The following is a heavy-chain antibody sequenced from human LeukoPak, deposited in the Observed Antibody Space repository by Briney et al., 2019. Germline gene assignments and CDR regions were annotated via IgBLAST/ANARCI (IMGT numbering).Heavy chain of an antibody. CDR1: GYTFTSYD. J-gene: IGHJ6*03. CDR2: MNPNSGNT. Sequence: ASVKVSCKASGYTFTSYDINWVRQATGQGLEWMGWMNPNSGNTGYAQKFQGRVTMTRNTSISTAYMELSSLRSEDTAVYYCARSSLVVVAADMDVWGKGTTVTISS. CDR3: ARSSLVVVAADMDV. D-gene: IGHD2-15*01. V-gene: IGHV1-8*01.